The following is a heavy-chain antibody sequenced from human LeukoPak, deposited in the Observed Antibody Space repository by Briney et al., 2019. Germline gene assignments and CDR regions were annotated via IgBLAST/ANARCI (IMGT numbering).Heavy chain of an antibody. CDR3: ARQGETSRIFDY. J-gene: IGHJ4*02. D-gene: IGHD1-14*01. CDR2: INHSGST. V-gene: IGHV4-34*01. CDR1: GGSFSGYY. Sequence: SETPSLTCAVYGGSFSGYYWSWIRQSPGKGLEWIGEINHSGSTNYNPSLMSRVTISVDTSKNQFSLKLNSMTAADTAVYYCARQGETSRIFDYWGQGTLVTVSS.